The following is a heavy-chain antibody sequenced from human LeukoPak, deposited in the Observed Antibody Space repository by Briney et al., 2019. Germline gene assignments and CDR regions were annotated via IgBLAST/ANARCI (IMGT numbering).Heavy chain of an antibody. CDR3: ARESVISGSYIYYYYHMDV. CDR2: INPNSGGT. Sequence: ASVKVSSKASGYTFTGYYMHWVRQAPGQGLEWMGRINPNSGGTNYAQKFQGRVTMTRDTSISTAYMELSRLRSDDTAAYYCARESVISGSYIYYYYHMDVWGKGTTVTVSS. J-gene: IGHJ6*03. V-gene: IGHV1-2*06. D-gene: IGHD1-26*01. CDR1: GYTFTGYY.